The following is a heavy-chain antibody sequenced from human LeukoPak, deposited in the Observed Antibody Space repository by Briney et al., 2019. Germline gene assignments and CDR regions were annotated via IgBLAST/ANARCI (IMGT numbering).Heavy chain of an antibody. CDR3: AKKPVTIKYPFDN. Sequence: GGSLRLSCAGPGFSFSNYDMGWVRQAPGKGLEWVAVVSASGDYTEYADSVKGRFTISRDTSQNTLILEMNSLRAEDTAVYYRAKKPVTIKYPFDNWGLGTLVTVSS. CDR1: GFSFSNYD. J-gene: IGHJ4*02. V-gene: IGHV3-23*01. D-gene: IGHD5-24*01. CDR2: VSASGDYT.